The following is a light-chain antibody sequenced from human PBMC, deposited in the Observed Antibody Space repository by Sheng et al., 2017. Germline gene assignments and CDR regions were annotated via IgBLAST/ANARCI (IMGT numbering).Light chain of an antibody. CDR3: ASFTVKITVI. CDR1: SDDIGGYTY. Sequence: QSALTQPASVSGSPGQSVTISCSGTSDDIGGYTYVSWYQQHPDRVPKLIIYDVSYRPSGVSDRFSGSKSDNTASLTISGLQPDDEADYFCASFTVKITVIFGGGTKLDRP. V-gene: IGLV2-14*03. J-gene: IGLJ2*01. CDR2: DVS.